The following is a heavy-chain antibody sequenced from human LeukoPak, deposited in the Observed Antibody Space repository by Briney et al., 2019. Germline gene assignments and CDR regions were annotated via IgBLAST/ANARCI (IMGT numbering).Heavy chain of an antibody. CDR1: GASISNSNW. V-gene: IGHV4-4*02. CDR3: LYGGNSGDWLY. D-gene: IGHD4-23*01. Sequence: SGTLSLTCTVSGASISNSNWWSWVRQPPGKGLEWIGKIFHGGSANYNPSLKSRVTISVDKSKNQFSLNLISVTAADTAVYYCLYGGNSGDWLYWGQGTLVTVSS. J-gene: IGHJ4*02. CDR2: IFHGGSA.